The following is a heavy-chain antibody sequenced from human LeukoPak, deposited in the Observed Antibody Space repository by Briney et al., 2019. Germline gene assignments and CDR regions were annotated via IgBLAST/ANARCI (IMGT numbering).Heavy chain of an antibody. D-gene: IGHD3-22*01. V-gene: IGHV4-59*01. J-gene: IGHJ4*02. CDR1: GGSISSYY. Sequence: SETLSLTCTVSGGSISSYYWSWIRQPPGKGLEWIGYIYYSGSTNYNPSLKGRVTISVDTSKNQFSLKLSSVTAADTAVYYCARATYYYDSSGYYYWYYFDYWGQGTLVTVSS. CDR2: IYYSGST. CDR3: ARATYYYDSSGYYYWYYFDY.